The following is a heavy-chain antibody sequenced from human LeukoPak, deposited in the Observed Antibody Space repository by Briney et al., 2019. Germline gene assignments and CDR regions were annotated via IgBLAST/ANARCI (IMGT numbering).Heavy chain of an antibody. Sequence: GGSLRLSCAASGFTFSSYAMHWVRQAPGKGLEWVAVISYDGSNKYYADSVKGRFTISRDNSKNTLYLQMNSLRSEGTAVYYCARDSGSYANWFDPWGQGTLVTVSS. D-gene: IGHD1-26*01. V-gene: IGHV3-30*04. CDR2: ISYDGSNK. J-gene: IGHJ5*02. CDR1: GFTFSSYA. CDR3: ARDSGSYANWFDP.